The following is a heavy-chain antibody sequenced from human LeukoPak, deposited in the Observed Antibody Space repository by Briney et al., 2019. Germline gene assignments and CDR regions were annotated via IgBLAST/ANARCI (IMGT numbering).Heavy chain of an antibody. D-gene: IGHD6-13*01. CDR1: GFTFDDYG. Sequence: GGSLRLSCAASGFTFDDYGMSWVRQAPGKGLEWVSSISSSSSYIYYADSVKGRFTISRDNAKNSLYLQMNSLRAEDTAVYYCARDGAAADFDYWGQGTLVTVSS. V-gene: IGHV3-21*01. CDR3: ARDGAAADFDY. J-gene: IGHJ4*02. CDR2: ISSSSSYI.